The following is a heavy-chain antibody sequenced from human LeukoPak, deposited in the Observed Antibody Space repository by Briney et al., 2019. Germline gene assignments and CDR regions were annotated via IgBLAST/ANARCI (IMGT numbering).Heavy chain of an antibody. CDR2: IYYSGST. V-gene: IGHV4-59*11. CDR3: ARVTIVGATKSWFDP. J-gene: IGHJ5*02. Sequence: LSLTCTVSGGSISSHYWSWIRQPPGKGLEWIGYIYYSGSTNYNPSLKSRVTISVDTSKNQFPLKLSSVTAADTAVYYCARVTIVGATKSWFDPWGQGTLVTVSS. D-gene: IGHD1-26*01. CDR1: GGSISSHY.